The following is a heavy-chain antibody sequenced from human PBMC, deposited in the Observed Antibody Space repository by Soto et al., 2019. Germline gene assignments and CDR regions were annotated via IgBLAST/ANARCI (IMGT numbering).Heavy chain of an antibody. V-gene: IGHV4-59*08. Sequence: QVQLQESGPGLVKPSETLSLTCTVSGGSISSYYWSWIRQPPGKGLEWIGYIYYSGSTNYNPSLKSRVTISVDTSKNQFSLKLSSVTAADTAVYYCASSPKRNQLPPGGRAFDIWGQGTMVTVSS. CDR3: ASSPKRNQLPPGGRAFDI. CDR2: IYYSGST. CDR1: GGSISSYY. D-gene: IGHD2-2*01. J-gene: IGHJ3*02.